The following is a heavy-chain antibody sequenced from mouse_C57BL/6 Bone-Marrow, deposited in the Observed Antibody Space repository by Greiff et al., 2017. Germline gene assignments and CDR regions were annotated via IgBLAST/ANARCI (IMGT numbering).Heavy chain of an antibody. Sequence: EVNVVESGGGLVKPGGSLKLSCAASGFTFSSYAMSWVRQTPEKRLEWVATISDGGSYTYYPDNVKGRFTISRDNAKNNLYLQMSHLKSEDTAMYYCARDRCSSYWYFDVWGTGTTVTVSS. J-gene: IGHJ1*03. D-gene: IGHD1-1*01. CDR1: GFTFSSYA. CDR2: ISDGGSYT. CDR3: ARDRCSSYWYFDV. V-gene: IGHV5-4*01.